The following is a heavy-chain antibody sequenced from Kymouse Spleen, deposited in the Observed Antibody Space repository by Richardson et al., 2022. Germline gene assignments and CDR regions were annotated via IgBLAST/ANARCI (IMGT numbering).Heavy chain of an antibody. D-gene: IGHD3-9*01. CDR1: GFTFSSYG. CDR3: ARKTTITICGMDV. V-gene: IGHV3-33*01. J-gene: IGHJ6*02. Sequence: QVQLVESGGGVVQPGRSLRLSCAASGFTFSSYGMHWVRQAPGKGLEWVAVIWYDGSNKYYADSVKGRFTISRDNSKNTLYLQMNSLRAEDTAVYYCARKTTITICGMDVWGQGTTVTVSS. CDR2: IWYDGSNK.